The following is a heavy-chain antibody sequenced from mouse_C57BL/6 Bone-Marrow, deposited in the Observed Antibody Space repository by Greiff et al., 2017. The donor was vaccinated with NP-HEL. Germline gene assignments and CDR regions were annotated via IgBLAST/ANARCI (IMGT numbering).Heavy chain of an antibody. CDR2: IYPRSGNT. CDR3: ADGSSYGDAMDY. D-gene: IGHD1-1*01. J-gene: IGHJ4*01. CDR1: GYTFTSYG. Sequence: QVQLKQSGAELARPGASVKLSCKASGYTFTSYGISWVKQRTGQGLEWIGEIYPRSGNTYYNEKFKGKATLTADKSSSTAYMELRSLTSEDSAVYFCADGSSYGDAMDYWGQGTSVTVSS. V-gene: IGHV1-81*01.